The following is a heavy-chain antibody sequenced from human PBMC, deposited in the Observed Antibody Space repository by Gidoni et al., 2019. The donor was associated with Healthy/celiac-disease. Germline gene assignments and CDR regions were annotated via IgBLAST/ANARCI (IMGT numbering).Heavy chain of an antibody. J-gene: IGHJ3*02. Sequence: EVQLVESGVGLVQPGRSLRLSCAASGFTFDDYAMHWVRQAPGKGLEWVSGISWNSGSIGYADSVKGRFTISRDNAKNSLYLQMNSLRAEDTALYYCATIPPPYGRDAFDIWGQGTMVTVSS. D-gene: IGHD4-17*01. CDR2: ISWNSGSI. V-gene: IGHV3-9*01. CDR1: GFTFDDYA. CDR3: ATIPPPYGRDAFDI.